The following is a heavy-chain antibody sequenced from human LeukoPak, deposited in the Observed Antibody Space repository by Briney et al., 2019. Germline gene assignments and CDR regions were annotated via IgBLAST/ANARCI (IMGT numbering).Heavy chain of an antibody. V-gene: IGHV4/OR15-8*02. Sequence: PSETLSLTCGVSGGSISNTNWWRWVRQPPGQGLEWIGEISLTGLTHYNPSLESRVTVSLDKSKNQLSLNLTSVTAADTAVYYCAREVEAGNGWFDPWGQGTLVTVYS. D-gene: IGHD6-19*01. CDR1: GGSISNTNW. J-gene: IGHJ5*02. CDR2: ISLTGLT. CDR3: AREVEAGNGWFDP.